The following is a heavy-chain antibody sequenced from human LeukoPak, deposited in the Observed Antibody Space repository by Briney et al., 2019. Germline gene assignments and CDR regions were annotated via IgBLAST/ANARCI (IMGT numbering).Heavy chain of an antibody. J-gene: IGHJ4*02. CDR2: INPNSGGT. CDR3: ATGSVRFLEWLGGYFDY. CDR1: GYTFTGYY. Sequence: GASVKVSCKASGYTFTGYYMHWVRQAPGQGLEWMGWINPNSGGTNYAQKFQGRVTMTRDTSISTAYMELSRLRSDDTAVYYCATGSVRFLEWLGGYFDYWGQGTLVTVSS. D-gene: IGHD3-3*01. V-gene: IGHV1-2*02.